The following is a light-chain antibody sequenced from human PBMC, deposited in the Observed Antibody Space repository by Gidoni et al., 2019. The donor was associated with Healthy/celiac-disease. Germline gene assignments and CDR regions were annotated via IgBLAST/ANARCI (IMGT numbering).Light chain of an antibody. CDR3: QQYNNWPLMYT. J-gene: IGKJ2*01. CDR1: QSVSSN. V-gene: IGKV3-15*01. Sequence: EIVMTQPPATLSVSPGERATLSCRASQSVSSNLAWYQQKPGQAPRLLIYGASTRATGIPARFSGSGSGTEFTLTISSLQSEDFAVYYCQQYNNWPLMYTFGQXTKLEIK. CDR2: GAS.